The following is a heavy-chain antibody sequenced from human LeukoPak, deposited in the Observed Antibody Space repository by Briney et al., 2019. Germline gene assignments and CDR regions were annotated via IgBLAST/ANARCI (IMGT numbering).Heavy chain of an antibody. CDR2: IYTGGST. Sequence: GGSLRLSCAASGFTVSSNYMTWVRQAPGKGLEWVSTIYTGGSTYYADSVKDRFTISRDNSKNTLYLQMNSLRAEDTAVYYCARGLGSGYYNDWGQGTLVTVSS. J-gene: IGHJ4*02. V-gene: IGHV3-66*01. CDR1: GFTVSSNY. D-gene: IGHD3-22*01. CDR3: ARGLGSGYYND.